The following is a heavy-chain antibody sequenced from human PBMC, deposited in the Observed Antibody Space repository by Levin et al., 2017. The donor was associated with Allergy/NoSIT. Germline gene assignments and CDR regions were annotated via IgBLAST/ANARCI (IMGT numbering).Heavy chain of an antibody. J-gene: IGHJ4*02. D-gene: IGHD2-2*01. CDR2: ITSDGSVT. CDR3: ARGGCSSTSCLDY. Sequence: PGGYLRLSCAASGSTFSNYYLHWVRQAAGKGLVRVSRITSDGSVTNYADSVKGRFTISRDNAKNTLYLQMNSLSAEDTAVYYCARGGCSSTSCLDYWGQGTLVTVSS. CDR1: GSTFSNYY. V-gene: IGHV3-74*01.